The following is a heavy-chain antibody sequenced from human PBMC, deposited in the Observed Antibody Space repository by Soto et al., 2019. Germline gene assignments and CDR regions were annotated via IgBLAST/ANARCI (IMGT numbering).Heavy chain of an antibody. CDR3: VKGGASYTSCWYAN. CDR2: IKEGGEST. CDR1: GFTFSNYA. Sequence: DVQLLESGGGLVQPGGSLTLSCAASGFTFSNYAMHWVRQSPGKGLEWVSTIKEGGESTFYLDSVRGRFTISRDNSKDTLYLQMTSLRVEDTALYHCVKGGASYTSCWYANWGQGILVTVSS. V-gene: IGHV3-23*01. J-gene: IGHJ4*02. D-gene: IGHD6-13*01.